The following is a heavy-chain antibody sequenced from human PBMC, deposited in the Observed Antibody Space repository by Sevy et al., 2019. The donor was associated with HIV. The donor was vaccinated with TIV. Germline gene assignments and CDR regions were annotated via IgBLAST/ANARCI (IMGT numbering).Heavy chain of an antibody. CDR3: ARDLEFYDYGDYGPAFMPDY. CDR2: IWFDGSNT. J-gene: IGHJ4*02. D-gene: IGHD4-17*01. Sequence: GGSMRLSCAASGFTFSTYGMHWVRQAPGKGLEWVAVIWFDGSNTYYADSVKGRFTISRDIAKNTLHLQMNSVRAEDTAVYYCARDLEFYDYGDYGPAFMPDYWGQGTLVTVSS. CDR1: GFTFSTYG. V-gene: IGHV3-33*01.